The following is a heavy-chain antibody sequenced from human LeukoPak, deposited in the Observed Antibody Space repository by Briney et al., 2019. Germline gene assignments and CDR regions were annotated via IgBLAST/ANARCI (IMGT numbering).Heavy chain of an antibody. Sequence: PSETLSLTCAVYGGSFSSYYWSWIRQPPGKGLEWIGYIYYSGSTNYNPSLKSRVTISVDTSKNQFSLKLSSVTAADTAVYYCARNSGFPSYYYYYGMDVWGQGTTVTVSS. CDR3: ARNSGFPSYYYYYGMDV. D-gene: IGHD3-10*01. CDR2: IYYSGST. V-gene: IGHV4-59*01. J-gene: IGHJ6*02. CDR1: GGSFSSYY.